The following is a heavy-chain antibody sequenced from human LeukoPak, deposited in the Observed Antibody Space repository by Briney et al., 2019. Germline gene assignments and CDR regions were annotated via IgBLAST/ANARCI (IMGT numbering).Heavy chain of an antibody. CDR2: IYPGDSDT. Sequence: GESLKISCKGSGYSFSSYWIVWVRQMPEKGLKWMGIIYPGDSDTRYSPSFQGQVTISADKSISTAYLQWSSLKASDTAMYYWASPTSGSPNYGVGVGGQGTTVIVSS. CDR3: ASPTSGSPNYGVGV. CDR1: GYSFSSYW. V-gene: IGHV5-51*01. J-gene: IGHJ6*02. D-gene: IGHD3-10*01.